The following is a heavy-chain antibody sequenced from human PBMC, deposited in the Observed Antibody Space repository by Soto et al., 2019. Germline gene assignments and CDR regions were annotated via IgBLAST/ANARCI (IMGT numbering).Heavy chain of an antibody. J-gene: IGHJ5*02. D-gene: IGHD6-19*01. V-gene: IGHV4-30-2*01. CDR2: IYQSGVT. Sequence: SETLSLTCNMSGDSYSISTYSWSWIRQPPGKALQWIGFIYQSGVTSYNPSLASRVSISLDRSNNQCSLKLKSVTAADTAVYFCAGMPYTSGLRFDPWGPDTLVTVSS. CDR3: AGMPYTSGLRFDP. CDR1: GDSYSISTYS.